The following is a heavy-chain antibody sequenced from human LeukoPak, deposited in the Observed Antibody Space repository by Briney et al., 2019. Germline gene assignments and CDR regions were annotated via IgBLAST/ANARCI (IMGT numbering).Heavy chain of an antibody. J-gene: IGHJ4*02. CDR1: GFTFSSYG. V-gene: IGHV3-30*02. CDR3: AKNDYGVNYFDY. Sequence: GGSLRLSCAASGFTFSSYGMHWVRQAPGKGLEWVVFILYDGSNKYYADSVKGRFTISRDNSKNTLYLQMNSLRAEDTAVYYCAKNDYGVNYFDYCRRGTLVTVSS. D-gene: IGHD4-17*01. CDR2: ILYDGSNK.